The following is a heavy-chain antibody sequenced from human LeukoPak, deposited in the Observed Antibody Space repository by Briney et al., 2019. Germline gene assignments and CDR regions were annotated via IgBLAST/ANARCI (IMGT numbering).Heavy chain of an antibody. V-gene: IGHV4-34*01. CDR3: ARLSNDYGDYAGYWYFDL. Sequence: SETLSLTCAVYGGSFSGYYWSWIRQPPGKGLEWIGEINHSGSTNYNPSLKSRVTISVDTSKNQFSLKLSSVTAADTAVYYCARLSNDYGDYAGYWYFDLWGRGTLVTVSS. J-gene: IGHJ2*01. CDR1: GGSFSGYY. D-gene: IGHD4-17*01. CDR2: INHSGST.